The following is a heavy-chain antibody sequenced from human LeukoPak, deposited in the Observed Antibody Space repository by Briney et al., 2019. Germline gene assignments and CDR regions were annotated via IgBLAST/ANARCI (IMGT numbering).Heavy chain of an antibody. CDR2: IYYGGGT. V-gene: IGHV4-39*01. J-gene: IGHJ4*02. CDR3: ARHIQRRPFGDLFGY. CDR1: GGSIGSSTYY. Sequence: TSETLSLTCTVSGGSIGSSTYYWGWIRQPPGNGLEWIGSIYYGGGTYYNPSLKSRVTISVDTSKNQFSLKLSSVTAADTAAYYCARHIQRRPFGDLFGYWGQGTLVTVSS. D-gene: IGHD3-10*01.